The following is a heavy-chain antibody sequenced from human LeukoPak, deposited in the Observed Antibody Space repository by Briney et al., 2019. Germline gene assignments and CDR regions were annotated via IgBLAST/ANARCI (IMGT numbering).Heavy chain of an antibody. CDR1: GGSIFTYY. J-gene: IGHJ3*01. V-gene: IGHV4-4*07. CDR2: IHTGGST. D-gene: IGHD3-22*01. CDR3: ARIFDRDV. Sequence: SETLSLTCSISGGSIFTYYWSWVRQPAGKGLEWIGRIHTGGSTNYSPSLKSRVTMSLDTSKNQFSLKLACVTAADTAVYYCARIFDRDVWGQGTMVTVSS.